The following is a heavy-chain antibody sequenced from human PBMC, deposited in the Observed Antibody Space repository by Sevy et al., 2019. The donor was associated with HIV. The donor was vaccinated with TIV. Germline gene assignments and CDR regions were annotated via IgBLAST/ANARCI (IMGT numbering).Heavy chain of an antibody. CDR2: IYYSGIT. D-gene: IGHD4-17*01. Sequence: SETLSLTCTVSGSSISSSSYYWGWVRQPPGKGLEWIGSIYYSGITYYNPSLKSRVTISVDTSKNQFSLKLRSVTAADTAVFYCASSGDYKISNWFDPWGQGTLVTVSS. V-gene: IGHV4-39*01. CDR3: ASSGDYKISNWFDP. J-gene: IGHJ5*02. CDR1: GSSISSSSYY.